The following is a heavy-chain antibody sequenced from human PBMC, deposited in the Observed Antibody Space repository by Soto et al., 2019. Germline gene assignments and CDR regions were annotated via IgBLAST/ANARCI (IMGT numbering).Heavy chain of an antibody. Sequence: TLSLTWTASGGAISNYYWTWIRQPAGKGLEWIGRIYTSCSTNYNPSLKSRVTMSVDTSKNQFSLKLSSVTAADTALYYCARQTTYSSSWYDYWGHGTLVTVSS. J-gene: IGHJ5*01. D-gene: IGHD6-13*01. CDR2: IYTSCST. CDR1: GGAISNYY. V-gene: IGHV4-4*07. CDR3: ARQTTYSSSWYDY.